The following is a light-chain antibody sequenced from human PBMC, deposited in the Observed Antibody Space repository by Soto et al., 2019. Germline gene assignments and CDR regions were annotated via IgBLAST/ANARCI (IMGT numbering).Light chain of an antibody. V-gene: IGKV1-39*01. CDR1: QSISGY. J-gene: IGKJ5*01. CDR2: AAS. CDR3: PQNYYTLIT. Sequence: TQLSQSPSSLSASVGDRVTITCRTSQSISGYLNWYRHKPGKAPTLLIYAASSLQSGVPSKFSGSGSGTDFTLTISRPPPEDFATYYCPQNYYTLITFGQGTQLEIK.